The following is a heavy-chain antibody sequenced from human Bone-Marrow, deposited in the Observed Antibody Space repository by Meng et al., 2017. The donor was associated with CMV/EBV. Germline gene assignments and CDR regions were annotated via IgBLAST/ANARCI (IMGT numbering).Heavy chain of an antibody. CDR3: ARDRGRQLTIRSDYYYYGMDV. V-gene: IGHV1-46*01. D-gene: IGHD3-3*01. CDR1: GYTFTSYY. J-gene: IGHJ6*02. CDR2: INPSGGST. Sequence: ASVKVSCKASGYTFTSYYMHWVRQAPGQGLEWMGIINPSGGSTSYAQKFQGRVTMTRDTSTSTVYMELSSLRSEDTAVYYCARDRGRQLTIRSDYYYYGMDVWGQGTTVTFSS.